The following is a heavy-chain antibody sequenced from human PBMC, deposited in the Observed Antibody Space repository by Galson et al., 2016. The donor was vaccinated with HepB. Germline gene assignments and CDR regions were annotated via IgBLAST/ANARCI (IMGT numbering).Heavy chain of an antibody. CDR2: IYSGGST. J-gene: IGHJ4*02. CDR1: GFTVSNNF. D-gene: IGHD1-20*01. V-gene: IGHV3-53*05. Sequence: SLRLSCAASGFTVSNNFMTWVRQGPGKGLEWVSLIYSGGSTHYADSVKGRFTISRDNSKNTLYLQMNSLRAEDTAVYYCAKARPINGATPLDHWGQGTLVTVSS. CDR3: AKARPINGATPLDH.